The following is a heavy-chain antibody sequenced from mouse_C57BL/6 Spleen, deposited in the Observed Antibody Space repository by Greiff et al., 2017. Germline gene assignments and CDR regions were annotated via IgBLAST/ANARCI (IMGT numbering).Heavy chain of an antibody. Sequence: VQLQQSGAELVKPGASVKLSCTASGFNIKDYYMHWVKQRTEQGLEWIGRIDPEDGDTKYAPKFQGKATITADTSSNTAYLQLSSLTSEDTAVYYCARGDYYGSSYNWYFDVWGTGTTVTVSS. CDR3: ARGDYYGSSYNWYFDV. V-gene: IGHV14-2*01. D-gene: IGHD1-1*01. CDR1: GFNIKDYY. CDR2: IDPEDGDT. J-gene: IGHJ1*03.